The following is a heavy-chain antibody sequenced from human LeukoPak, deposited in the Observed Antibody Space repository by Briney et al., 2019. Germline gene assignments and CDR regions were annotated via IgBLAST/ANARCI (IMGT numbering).Heavy chain of an antibody. Sequence: KPSETLSLTCAVYGGSFSGYYWSWIRQPPGKGLEWIGEINHSGSTNYNPSLKSRVTISVDTSKNQFSLKLSSVTAADTAVYYCAREAVAGYVGYFDYWGQGTLVTVSS. CDR2: INHSGST. J-gene: IGHJ4*02. CDR3: AREAVAGYVGYFDY. CDR1: GGSFSGYY. D-gene: IGHD6-19*01. V-gene: IGHV4-34*01.